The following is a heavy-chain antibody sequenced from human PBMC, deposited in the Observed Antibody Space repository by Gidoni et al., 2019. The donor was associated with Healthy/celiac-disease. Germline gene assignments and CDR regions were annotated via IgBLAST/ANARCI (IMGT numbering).Heavy chain of an antibody. D-gene: IGHD4-17*01. CDR2: IKQDGSDK. V-gene: IGHV3-7*01. CDR3: ARASDYGDIDY. CDR1: GFTFSSYW. Sequence: EVQLVESGGGLVQPGGSLRLSCAASGFTFSSYWMSWVRQAPGKGLEWVANIKQDGSDKYYVDSVKGRFTISRDNAKNSLYLQMNSLRAEDTAVYYCARASDYGDIDYWGQGTLVTVSS. J-gene: IGHJ4*02.